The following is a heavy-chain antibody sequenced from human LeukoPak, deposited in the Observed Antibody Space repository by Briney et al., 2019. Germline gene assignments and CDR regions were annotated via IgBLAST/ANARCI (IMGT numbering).Heavy chain of an antibody. V-gene: IGHV3-30*02. Sequence: PGGSLRLSCAASGFTFRTYGMHWVRQAPGKGLEWVSFIHYDGSNKYYTDSVKGRFTISRDNAKKTLYLQMNSLRDEDTAVYYCVRGLDSWGLGTLVTVSS. CDR2: IHYDGSNK. CDR1: GFTFRTYG. CDR3: VRGLDS. J-gene: IGHJ5*01. D-gene: IGHD3-16*01.